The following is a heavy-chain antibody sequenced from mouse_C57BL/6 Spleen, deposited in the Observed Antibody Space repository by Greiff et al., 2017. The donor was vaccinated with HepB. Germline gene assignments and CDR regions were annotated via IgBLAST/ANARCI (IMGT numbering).Heavy chain of an antibody. CDR2: IDPSDSYT. Sequence: QVQLQQPGAELVMPGASVKLSCKASGYTFTSYWMHWVKQRPGQGLEWIGEIDPSDSYTNYNQKFKGKSTLTVDKSSSTAYMQLSSLTSEDSAVYYCARGGSGYGFAYWGQGTLVTVSA. CDR1: GYTFTSYW. J-gene: IGHJ3*01. V-gene: IGHV1-69*01. D-gene: IGHD3-2*02. CDR3: ARGGSGYGFAY.